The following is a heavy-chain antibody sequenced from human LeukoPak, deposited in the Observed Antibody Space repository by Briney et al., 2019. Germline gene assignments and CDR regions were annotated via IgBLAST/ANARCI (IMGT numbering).Heavy chain of an antibody. D-gene: IGHD3-10*01. CDR2: IYHSGKA. Sequence: PSETLSLTCTVSGAFISSGGFYWSWLRQPPGKGLEWIGYIYHSGKAYYNPSLESRVTISVDRSKNHFSLKLSSVTAADTAVYYCARRDYLDHFYYIDVWDKGNTVTVSS. CDR3: ARRDYLDHFYYIDV. V-gene: IGHV4-30-2*01. J-gene: IGHJ6*03. CDR1: GAFISSGGFY.